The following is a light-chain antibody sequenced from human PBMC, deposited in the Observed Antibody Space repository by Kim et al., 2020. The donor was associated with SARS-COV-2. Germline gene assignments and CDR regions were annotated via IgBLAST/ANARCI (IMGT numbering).Light chain of an antibody. V-gene: IGKV1-12*01. J-gene: IGKJ1*01. CDR2: AES. CDR1: QGINSW. Sequence: DIQMTQSPSSVSVSVGDRVTITCRASQGINSWLAWYQQKPGEAPKLLIYAESSLQSGVPSRCSGSGSGTDFTLTISSLQPEDFATYYCQQANSFPWTFGQGTKVEIK. CDR3: QQANSFPWT.